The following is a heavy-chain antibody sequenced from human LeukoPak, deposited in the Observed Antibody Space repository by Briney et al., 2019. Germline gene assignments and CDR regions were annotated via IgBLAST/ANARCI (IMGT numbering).Heavy chain of an antibody. Sequence: SETLSLTCTVSGDSISSHYWSWIRQPPGKGLEWIGYNYYSGSTNYNPSLKSRVTMSADTSKNQFSLKLRSVTAADTAVYSCARLSIAALSSPDYWGQGTLVTVSS. J-gene: IGHJ4*02. CDR3: ARLSIAALSSPDY. CDR2: NYYSGST. V-gene: IGHV4-59*11. CDR1: GDSISSHY. D-gene: IGHD6-6*01.